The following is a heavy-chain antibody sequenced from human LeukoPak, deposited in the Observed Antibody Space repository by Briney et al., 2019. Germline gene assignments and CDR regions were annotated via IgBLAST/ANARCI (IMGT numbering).Heavy chain of an antibody. Sequence: PSETLSLTCTVSGGSISSYYWSWIRQPAGKGLEWIGRIYTSGSTNYNPSLKSRVTMSVDTSKNQFSLKLSSVTAADTAVYYCAGVKGSSWYEGYYYYYYYMDVWGKGTTVTVSS. CDR2: IYTSGST. D-gene: IGHD6-13*01. J-gene: IGHJ6*03. CDR1: GGSISSYY. CDR3: AGVKGSSWYEGYYYYYYYMDV. V-gene: IGHV4-4*07.